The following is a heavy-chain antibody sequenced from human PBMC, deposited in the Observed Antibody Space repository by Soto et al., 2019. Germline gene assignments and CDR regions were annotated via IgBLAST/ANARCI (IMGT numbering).Heavy chain of an antibody. J-gene: IGHJ6*02. Sequence: SETLSLTCAVSGGSISSSNWWSWVRQPPGKGLEWIGEIYHSGSTNYNPSLKSRVTISVDKSKNQFSLKLSSVTAADTAVYYCARGYYDSSGYYPPFYDYYYGMDVWGQGTTVTV. D-gene: IGHD3-22*01. CDR1: GGSISSSNW. V-gene: IGHV4-4*02. CDR3: ARGYYDSSGYYPPFYDYYYGMDV. CDR2: IYHSGST.